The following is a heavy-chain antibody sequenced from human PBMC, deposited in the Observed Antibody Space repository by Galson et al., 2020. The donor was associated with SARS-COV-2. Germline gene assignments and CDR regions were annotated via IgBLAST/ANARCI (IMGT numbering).Heavy chain of an antibody. CDR1: GFTLSSYR. Sequence: QIGESQKISCAAPGFTLSSYRMSWVHQAPGKGLEWVPNIKQDGSQKYYVDSVQGRFTIPRDNAKNSLYLQMNSLRAEDTAVYYCARSLGYYDILTGYYRGYYYYGMDVWGQGTTVTVAS. D-gene: IGHD3-9*01. CDR2: IKQDGSQK. V-gene: IGHV3-7*03. CDR3: ARSLGYYDILTGYYRGYYYYGMDV. J-gene: IGHJ6*02.